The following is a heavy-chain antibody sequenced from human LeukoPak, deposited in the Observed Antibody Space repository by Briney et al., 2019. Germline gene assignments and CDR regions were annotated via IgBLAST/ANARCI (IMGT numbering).Heavy chain of an antibody. CDR2: IRYDGSSE. V-gene: IGHV3-33*08. D-gene: IGHD3-10*01. Sequence: GGSLRLSCSASGFTFSSYVMHWVRQAPGKGLEWVAVIRYDGSSEYYADSVKGRFTISRDDSKNTLDLQMNSLRAEDTAVYYCARDKGDYYFDTWGQGTLVTVSS. CDR1: GFTFSSYV. J-gene: IGHJ4*02. CDR3: ARDKGDYYFDT.